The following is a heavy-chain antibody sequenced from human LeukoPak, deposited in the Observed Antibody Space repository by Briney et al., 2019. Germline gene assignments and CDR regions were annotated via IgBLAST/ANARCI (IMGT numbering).Heavy chain of an antibody. CDR3: AKADYYDSNTYRAQFIQH. CDR1: GFTFSGYA. CDR2: ISGSGIST. Sequence: PGWSLRLSCAASGFTFSGYAMSWVRQAPGKGLEWVSVISGSGISTYNADSVKGRFTISRDNSKNTLYLQMNSLRAEDTAVYYCAKADYYDSNTYRAQFIQHWGQGTLVTVSS. V-gene: IGHV3-23*01. J-gene: IGHJ1*01. D-gene: IGHD3-22*01.